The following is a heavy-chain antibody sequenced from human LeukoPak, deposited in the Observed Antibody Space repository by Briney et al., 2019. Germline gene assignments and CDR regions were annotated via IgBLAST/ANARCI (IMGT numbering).Heavy chain of an antibody. CDR3: ARDGSPRSLWASSYYYYMDV. D-gene: IGHD2/OR15-2a*01. CDR2: IYYSVST. J-gene: IGHJ6*03. V-gene: IGHV4-39*07. CDR1: GGSISSRAYY. Sequence: SETLSLTCTVSGGSISSRAYYWARIRQPPGQGMEWIGSIYYSVSTYYNPSLKSRVTISVDASKNQFSLKLSSVTAADTAVYYCARDGSPRSLWASSYYYYMDVWGKGTTVTVSS.